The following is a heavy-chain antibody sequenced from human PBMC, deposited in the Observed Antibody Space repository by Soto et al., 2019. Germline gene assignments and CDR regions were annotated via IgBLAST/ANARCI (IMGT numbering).Heavy chain of an antibody. Sequence: SETLSLTCTVSGGSISSYYWSWIRQPPGKGLEWIGYIYYSGSTNYNPSLKSRVTISVDTSKNQFSLKLSSVTAADTAVYYCARLSVAAAVPYFDYWGQGTLVTVSS. D-gene: IGHD6-13*01. CDR2: IYYSGST. CDR1: GGSISSYY. J-gene: IGHJ4*02. V-gene: IGHV4-59*08. CDR3: ARLSVAAAVPYFDY.